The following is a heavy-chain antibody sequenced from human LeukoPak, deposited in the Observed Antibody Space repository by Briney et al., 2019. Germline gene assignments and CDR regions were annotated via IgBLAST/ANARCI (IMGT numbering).Heavy chain of an antibody. CDR3: AKRTSGSSWYSSDY. J-gene: IGHJ4*02. D-gene: IGHD6-13*01. V-gene: IGHV3-7*05. CDR2: IKQDGSEK. Sequence: GGSLRLSCAGSGFSISSYWMAWVRQAPGRGLEWVAHIKQDGSEKNYVDLVKGRFTISRDNAKNSVYLQMNSLRVEDTAVYYCAKRTSGSSWYSSDYWGQGTLVTVSS. CDR1: GFSISSYW.